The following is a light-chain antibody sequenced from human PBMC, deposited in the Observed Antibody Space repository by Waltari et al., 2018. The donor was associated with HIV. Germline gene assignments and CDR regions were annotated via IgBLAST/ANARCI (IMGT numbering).Light chain of an antibody. V-gene: IGKV2-28*01. Sequence: DIVLTKSPLSLPVTPGEPASIFCRSSHNLLHSDGNNYLGWYVQKPGPSPHLVIYLGFRRASGVPDRFSGSGSGTNFALTISRVEADDAGIYYCMQGLQTSITFGRGTRLEIK. CDR2: LGF. J-gene: IGKJ5*01. CDR3: MQGLQTSIT. CDR1: HNLLHSDGNNY.